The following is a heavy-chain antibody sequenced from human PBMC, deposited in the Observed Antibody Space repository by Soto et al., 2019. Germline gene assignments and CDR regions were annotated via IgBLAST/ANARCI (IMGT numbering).Heavy chain of an antibody. D-gene: IGHD2-2*01. CDR2: IYTSGST. CDR3: ARVDCSSTSCYRAPNYFDY. J-gene: IGHJ4*02. Sequence: SETLSLTCTVSGCSISSYYWSWIRQPAGKGLEWIGRIYTSGSTNYNPSLKSRVTMSVDTSKNQFSLKLSSVTAADTAVYYCARVDCSSTSCYRAPNYFDYWGQGTLVTVSS. CDR1: GCSISSYY. V-gene: IGHV4-4*07.